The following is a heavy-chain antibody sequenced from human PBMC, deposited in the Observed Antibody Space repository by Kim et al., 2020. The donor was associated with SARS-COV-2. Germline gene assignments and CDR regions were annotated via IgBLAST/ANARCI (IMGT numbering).Heavy chain of an antibody. J-gene: IGHJ3*01. D-gene: IGHD2-2*02. CDR1: GFSINTYW. CDR2: IKEDGTQK. Sequence: GGSLRLSCAASGFSINTYWMFWVRQGPGKGPEWVASIKEDGTQKDYLDSIKGRFTISRDNAKNSLYLQMDRLRDEDTAVYYCARDPYTKAFDLWGQGTM. CDR3: ARDPYTKAFDL. V-gene: IGHV3-7*01.